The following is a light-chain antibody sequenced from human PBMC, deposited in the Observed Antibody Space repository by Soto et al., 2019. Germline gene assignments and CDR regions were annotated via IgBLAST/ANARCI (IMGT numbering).Light chain of an antibody. CDR3: SSYTSSSTRV. CDR2: EVS. CDR1: SSDVGGYHY. J-gene: IGLJ1*01. Sequence: QSALTQPPSVSGSLGQSITISCTGTSSDVGGYHYVSWYQQYPGKAPKLMIYEVSNRPSGVSNRFSGSKSGHTASLTISGLQAEDEADYYCSSYTSSSTRVFGTGTKLTVL. V-gene: IGLV2-14*01.